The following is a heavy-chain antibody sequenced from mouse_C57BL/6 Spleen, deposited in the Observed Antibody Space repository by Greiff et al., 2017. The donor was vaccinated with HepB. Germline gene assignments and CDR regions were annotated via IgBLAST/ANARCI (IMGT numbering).Heavy chain of an antibody. V-gene: IGHV1-9*01. CDR3: AAFITTVVARGYAMDY. D-gene: IGHD1-1*01. CDR2: ILPGSGST. J-gene: IGHJ4*01. Sequence: QVQLQQSGAELMKPGASVKLSCKATGYTFTGYWIEWVKQRPGHGLEWIGEILPGSGSTNYNEKFKGKATFTADTSSNPAYMQLSSLTTEDSAIYYCAAFITTVVARGYAMDYWGQGTSVTVSS. CDR1: GYTFTGYW.